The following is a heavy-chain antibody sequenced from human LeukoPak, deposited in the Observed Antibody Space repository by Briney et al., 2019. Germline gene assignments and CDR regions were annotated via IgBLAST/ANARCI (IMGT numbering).Heavy chain of an antibody. V-gene: IGHV4-34*01. CDR1: GGSFSGYY. CDR2: INHSGST. J-gene: IGHJ6*03. Sequence: PSETLSLTCAVYGGSFSGYYWSWIRQPPGKGLEWIGEINHSGSTNYNPSLKSRVTISVDTSKNQFSLKLSSVTAADTAVYYCAREISGYYYGSGSRYYYYYMDVWGKGTTVTISS. D-gene: IGHD3-10*01. CDR3: AREISGYYYGSGSRYYYYYMDV.